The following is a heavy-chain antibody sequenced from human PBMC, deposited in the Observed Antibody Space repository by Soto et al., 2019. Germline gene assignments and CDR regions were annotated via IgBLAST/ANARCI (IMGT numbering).Heavy chain of an antibody. D-gene: IGHD3-10*01. CDR2: ISPYNGNT. Sequence: GASVKVSCKASGYIFITYGISWVRQAPGQGLEWMGRISPYNGNTNYAQNLQGRVTMTTDTSTSTAYMELRSLRSDDTAVYYCVRDLDGSGSYYTDHWCAGTQVTVSS. V-gene: IGHV1-18*01. CDR3: VRDLDGSGSYYTDH. J-gene: IGHJ4*02. CDR1: GYIFITYG.